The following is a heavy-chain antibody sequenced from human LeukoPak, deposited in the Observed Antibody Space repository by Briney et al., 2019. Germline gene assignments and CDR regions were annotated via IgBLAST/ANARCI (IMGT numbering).Heavy chain of an antibody. CDR3: ARETSQKGAHYMDV. CDR2: IYYSGST. CDR1: GGSISSYY. J-gene: IGHJ6*03. D-gene: IGHD3-16*01. V-gene: IGHV4-59*01. Sequence: SETLSLTCTVSGGSISSYYWSWIRQPPGKGLEWIGYIYYSGSTNYNPSPKSRVTISGDTSKNQFSLKLSSVTAADTAVYYCARETSQKGAHYMDVWGKGTTVTVSS.